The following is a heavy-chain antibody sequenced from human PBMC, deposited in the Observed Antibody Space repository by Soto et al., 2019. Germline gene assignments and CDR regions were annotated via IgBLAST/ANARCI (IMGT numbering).Heavy chain of an antibody. D-gene: IGHD2-2*01. CDR1: GGSISSYY. J-gene: IGHJ3*02. Sequence: SETLSLTCTVSGGSISSYYWSWIRQPPGKGLEWIGYIYYSGSTNYNPSIKSRVTISVDTSMNQFSLKLSSVTAADTAAYYCARGDCSSTSCSPNDAFDIWGQGTMVTVSS. CDR2: IYYSGST. V-gene: IGHV4-59*01. CDR3: ARGDCSSTSCSPNDAFDI.